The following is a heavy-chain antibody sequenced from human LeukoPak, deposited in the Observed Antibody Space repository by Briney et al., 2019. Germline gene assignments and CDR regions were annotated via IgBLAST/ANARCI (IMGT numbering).Heavy chain of an antibody. J-gene: IGHJ5*02. CDR3: AKGRWELPSVVDWFDP. V-gene: IGHV3-23*01. CDR1: GFTFSSYA. D-gene: IGHD1-26*01. Sequence: PGGSLRLSCAASGFTFSSYAKSWVRQAPGKGLEWVSAISGSGGSTYYADSVKGRFTISRDNSKNTLYLQMNSLRAEDTAVYYCAKGRWELPSVVDWFDPWGQGTLVTVSS. CDR2: ISGSGGST.